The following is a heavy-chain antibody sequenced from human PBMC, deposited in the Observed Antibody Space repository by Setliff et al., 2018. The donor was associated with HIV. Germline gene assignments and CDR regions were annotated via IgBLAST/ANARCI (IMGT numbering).Heavy chain of an antibody. CDR2: VSNDGSLQ. CDR3: AKESGLYSSYNYYYYMDV. J-gene: IGHJ6*03. V-gene: IGHV3-30*04. CDR1: GFNFSPYA. D-gene: IGHD4-4*01. Sequence: GSLRLSCATSGFNFSPYAMHWVRRAPGKGLEWVAVVSNDGSLQYAESVKGRFTVSRDNAKNSLYLQMNSLGAEDTALYYCAKESGLYSSYNYYYYMDVWGKGTTVTVSS.